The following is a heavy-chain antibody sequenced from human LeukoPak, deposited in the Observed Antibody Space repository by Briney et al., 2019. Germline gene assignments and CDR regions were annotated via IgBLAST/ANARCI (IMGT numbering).Heavy chain of an antibody. V-gene: IGHV4-38-2*02. CDR3: ATYYDVSRGGELYFEP. J-gene: IGHJ5*02. CDR1: GYSIISGYY. Sequence: SETLSLTCTVSGYSIISGYYWGWIRQPPGKGLEWIGTIYHSGSTYYNPSLKSRVAISVDTSKNLFSLKLSSVTAADTALYYCATYYDVSRGGELYFEPWGQGTLVTVSS. CDR2: IYHSGST. D-gene: IGHD3/OR15-3a*01.